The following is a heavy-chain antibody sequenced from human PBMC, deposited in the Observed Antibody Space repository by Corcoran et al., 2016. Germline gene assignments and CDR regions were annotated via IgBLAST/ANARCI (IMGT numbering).Heavy chain of an antibody. Sequence: EVQLVESGGGLVQPGGSLRLSCAASGFAFDTYWMNWVRQAPGKGLEWVAHIKGGDNEKYYVDSVKGRFTISRDNDKKLVYLQMNSLRAEETAVYYCGRSSWNDYWGQGTLVTVSS. CDR1: GFAFDTYW. CDR2: IKGGDNEK. J-gene: IGHJ4*02. CDR3: GRSSWNDY. V-gene: IGHV3-7*01. D-gene: IGHD6-13*01.